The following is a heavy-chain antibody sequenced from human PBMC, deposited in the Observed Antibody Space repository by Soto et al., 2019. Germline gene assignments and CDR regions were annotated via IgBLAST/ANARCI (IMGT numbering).Heavy chain of an antibody. CDR1: GFTFSKYW. V-gene: IGHV3-74*01. J-gene: IGHJ2*01. CDR2: INGDGSST. CDR3: ASLGGTSRLWYFDL. D-gene: IGHD3-16*02. Sequence: EVQLVESGEGLVQPGGPLRLSCAASGFTFSKYWMYWFRQAPGKGLVWVSRINGDGSSTTYADSVKGRFTISRDNANNALHLQLKSLRAKDTARYTVASLGGTSRLWYFDLWGSCSLVTVSS.